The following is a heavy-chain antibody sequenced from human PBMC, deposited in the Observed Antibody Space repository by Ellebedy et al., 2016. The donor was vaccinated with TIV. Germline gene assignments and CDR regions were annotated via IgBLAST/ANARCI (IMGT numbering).Heavy chain of an antibody. D-gene: IGHD6-6*01. V-gene: IGHV3-23*01. CDR1: GFAFSSYA. Sequence: GESLKISCATSGFAFSSYAMSWVRQAPGKGLEWVSAISVNGVITKYADSVKGRLTISRDNSKNTLYLQMNSLRAEDTAVYYCMFKGLSARLYWGQGTLVTVSS. CDR3: MFKGLSARLY. J-gene: IGHJ1*01. CDR2: ISVNGVIT.